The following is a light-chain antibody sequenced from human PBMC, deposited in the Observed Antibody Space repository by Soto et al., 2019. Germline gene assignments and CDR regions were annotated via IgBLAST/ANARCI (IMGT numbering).Light chain of an antibody. CDR2: DVT. V-gene: IGLV2-14*03. CDR3: SSYTSTSTYV. Sequence: QSALTQPASVSGSPGQSITISCTGTSSDVGNYKYVSWYQQHPGKAPKLMIYDVTNRPSGVSNRFSGAKSGNTASLTISGLQADDDADYYCSSYTSTSTYVFGTGTKVTVL. CDR1: SSDVGNYKY. J-gene: IGLJ1*01.